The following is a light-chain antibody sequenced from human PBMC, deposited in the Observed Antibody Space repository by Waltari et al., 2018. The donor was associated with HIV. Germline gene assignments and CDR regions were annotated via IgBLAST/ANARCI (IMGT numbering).Light chain of an antibody. Sequence: QSALTQPPSASGSPGQSVTISCTGTSSDVGGFDYVSWYHQQPPKAPKLLLYEVNRRPSGVPDRCSGSKSGNTASLTVSGLQPEDEGDYYCTSYKDANDVVFGGGTKLTVL. CDR2: EVN. J-gene: IGLJ2*01. CDR3: TSYKDANDVV. V-gene: IGLV2-8*01. CDR1: SSDVGGFDY.